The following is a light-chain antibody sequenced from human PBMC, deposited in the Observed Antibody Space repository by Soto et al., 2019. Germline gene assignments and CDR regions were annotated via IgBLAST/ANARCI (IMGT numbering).Light chain of an antibody. V-gene: IGKV4-1*01. CDR1: QSLLYSSNNKNY. CDR2: WAS. CDR3: QQYYSNPLT. J-gene: IGKJ4*01. Sequence: DIVTTQSPDSLAVSLGERATINCKSSQSLLYSSNNKNYLAWYQQKPGQPPKLLIYWASTRESGVPDRFSGSGSGTDFTLTISSLQAEDVAVYYCQQYYSNPLTFGGGTKVEIK.